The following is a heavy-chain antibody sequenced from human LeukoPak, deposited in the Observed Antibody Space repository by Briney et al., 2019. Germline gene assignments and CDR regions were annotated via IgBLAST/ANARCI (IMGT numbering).Heavy chain of an antibody. Sequence: PGGSLRLSCAASGFTFGSYAMHWVRQAPGEGLEWVAVISHDGSIKYSADSVKGRFTFSRDNSKNTLYLQMNSLRAEDTAVYYCARDGITTGGTVHNWFDPWGQGTLVTVSS. CDR2: ISHDGSIK. D-gene: IGHD6-13*01. CDR1: GFTFGSYA. J-gene: IGHJ5*02. V-gene: IGHV3-30-3*01. CDR3: ARDGITTGGTVHNWFDP.